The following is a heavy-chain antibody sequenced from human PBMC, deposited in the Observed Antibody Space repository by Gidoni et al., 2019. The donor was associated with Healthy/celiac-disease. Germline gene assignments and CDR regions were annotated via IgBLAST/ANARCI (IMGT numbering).Heavy chain of an antibody. Sequence: QVQLVQSGAAVKKPGSSVKVSSKASGGTFSSYAISWVRQAPGQGLEWMGGIIPICGTANYAQKFQGRVTITADESTSTAYMELSSLRSEDTAVYYCARAVIAVAGKGYFDYWGQGTLVTVSS. D-gene: IGHD6-19*01. CDR1: GGTFSSYA. J-gene: IGHJ4*02. V-gene: IGHV1-69*01. CDR2: IIPICGTA. CDR3: ARAVIAVAGKGYFDY.